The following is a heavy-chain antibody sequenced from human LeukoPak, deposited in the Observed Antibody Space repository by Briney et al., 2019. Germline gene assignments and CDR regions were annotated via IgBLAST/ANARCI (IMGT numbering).Heavy chain of an antibody. CDR3: ARILAHDSSGYYFPL. D-gene: IGHD3-22*01. CDR1: GYIFTAYD. Sequence: ASVKVSCKASGYIFTAYDLHWVRQAPGQGLEWMGIINPSGGSTSYAQKFQGRVTMTRDTSTSAVYMELSSLRSEDTAVYYCARILAHDSSGYYFPLWGQGTLVTVSS. V-gene: IGHV1-46*01. CDR2: INPSGGST. J-gene: IGHJ4*02.